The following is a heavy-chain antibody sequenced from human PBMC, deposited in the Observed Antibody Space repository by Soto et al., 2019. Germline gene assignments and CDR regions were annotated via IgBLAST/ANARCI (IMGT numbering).Heavy chain of an antibody. CDR2: IIPIFGTA. CDR3: ARANVYCGGDCYFPNAFDI. D-gene: IGHD2-21*02. Sequence: QVQLVQSGAEVKKTGSSVKVSCKASGGTFSSYAISWVRQAPGQGLEWMGGIIPIFGTANYAQKFQGRVTITADESTSTAYMELSSLRSEDTAVYYCARANVYCGGDCYFPNAFDIWGQGTMVTVSS. CDR1: GGTFSSYA. V-gene: IGHV1-69*01. J-gene: IGHJ3*02.